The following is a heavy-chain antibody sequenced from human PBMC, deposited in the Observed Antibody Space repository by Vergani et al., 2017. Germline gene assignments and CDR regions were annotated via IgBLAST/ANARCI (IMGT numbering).Heavy chain of an antibody. CDR3: AKDGSTWPSRYFHY. Sequence: EVQLLESGGGLVQPGGSLRLSCGVSGFTFSNYDMTWVRQAPGKGLEWVSAISGSGGTTYFAASVKGRFTMSRDNSKNTVYLQMNSLRADDTAVYYCAKDGSTWPSRYFHYWGQGTLVTVSS. V-gene: IGHV3-23*01. D-gene: IGHD1-26*01. CDR1: GFTFSNYD. J-gene: IGHJ4*02. CDR2: ISGSGGTT.